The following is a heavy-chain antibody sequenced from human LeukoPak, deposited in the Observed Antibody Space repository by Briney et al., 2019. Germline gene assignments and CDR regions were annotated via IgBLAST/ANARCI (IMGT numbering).Heavy chain of an antibody. CDR3: AREGYGGSYSYYFDY. CDR2: ISSSGSTI. Sequence: GGSLRLSCAASGFTFSSYEMNWVRQAPGKGLEWVSYISSSGSTIYYADSVKGRFTISRDNAKNSLYLQMNSLRAEDTAVYYCAREGYGGSYSYYFDYWGQGTLVTVSS. J-gene: IGHJ4*02. CDR1: GFTFSSYE. D-gene: IGHD1-26*01. V-gene: IGHV3-48*03.